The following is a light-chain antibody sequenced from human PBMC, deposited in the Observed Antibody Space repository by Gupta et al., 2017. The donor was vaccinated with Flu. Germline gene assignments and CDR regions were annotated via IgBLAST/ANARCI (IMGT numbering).Light chain of an antibody. CDR2: RTN. V-gene: IGLV8-61*01. Sequence: QTVVTQEPSLSVSPGGTVTLTCGFSSGSVPTNSYPSWYQQTPGQPPRTLIYRTNTRSTGVPDRFSGSNLGNTAAITITGAQADDESHYYCMLYIGSGIHWVFGGGTKLTVL. J-gene: IGLJ3*02. CDR1: SGSVPTNSY. CDR3: MLYIGSGIHWV.